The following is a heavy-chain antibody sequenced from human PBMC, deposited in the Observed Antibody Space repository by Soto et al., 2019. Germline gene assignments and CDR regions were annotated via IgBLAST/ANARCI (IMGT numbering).Heavy chain of an antibody. CDR1: GFNFAGYA. J-gene: IGHJ4*02. CDR3: AKTPMEAVGTQFFDS. V-gene: IGHV3-23*01. Sequence: LRLSCVGSGFNFAGYALAWVRQPPGKWLEWFTSISGPSYAAFTADSLRGRFTVYRDNSTDTLFLQMKNLRAEDTAIYYCAKTPMEAVGTQFFDSWGQGTRVNVSS. D-gene: IGHD6-19*01. CDR2: ISGPSYAA.